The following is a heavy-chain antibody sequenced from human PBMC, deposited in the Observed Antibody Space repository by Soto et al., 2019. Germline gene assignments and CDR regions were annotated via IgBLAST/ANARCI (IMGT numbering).Heavy chain of an antibody. J-gene: IGHJ4*02. CDR2: MYWDDDK. CDR3: AHILEIRYFDWAAVDY. Sequence: QITLKESGPTLVKPTQTLTLTCTFYGFSLGTSGVGVGWIRQPQGKALEWLALMYWDDDKRYSPSLKSRLTITKATSKNQVVLTMTNMDPVDTATYYCAHILEIRYFDWAAVDYWGQGTLVTVSS. D-gene: IGHD3-9*01. CDR1: GFSLGTSGVG. V-gene: IGHV2-5*02.